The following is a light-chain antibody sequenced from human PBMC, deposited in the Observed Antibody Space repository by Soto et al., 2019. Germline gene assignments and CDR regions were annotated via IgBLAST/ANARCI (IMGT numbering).Light chain of an antibody. V-gene: IGKV1-12*01. CDR1: QGVSTW. CDR2: TAS. Sequence: DIQMTQSASSVSASVGDRVTITCRASQGVSTWLAWYQQKPGKAPNLLIYTASSLQSGVPSRFSGSGSGTDFTLTINGLPPVDFATYYCQQAASFPITFGQGTRLEIK. CDR3: QQAASFPIT. J-gene: IGKJ5*01.